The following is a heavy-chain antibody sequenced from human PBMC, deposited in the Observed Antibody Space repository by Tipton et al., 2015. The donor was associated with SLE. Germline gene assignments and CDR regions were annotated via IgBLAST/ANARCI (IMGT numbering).Heavy chain of an antibody. D-gene: IGHD2-15*01. J-gene: IGHJ4*02. Sequence: QLVQSGAEVKKSGASVKVSCKASGYSFYGYFMHWVRQAPGQGLEWMGIIIPSAGSTNYAQKFQGRVTMTRDTSTSTVYMELSSLTSEDTAVYFCAREESGGYWDYWGQGILVTVSS. CDR2: IIPSAGST. CDR1: GYSFYGYF. CDR3: AREESGGYWDY. V-gene: IGHV1-46*02.